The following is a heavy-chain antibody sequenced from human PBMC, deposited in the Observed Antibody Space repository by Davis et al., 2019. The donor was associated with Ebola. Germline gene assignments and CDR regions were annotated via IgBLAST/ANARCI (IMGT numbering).Heavy chain of an antibody. J-gene: IGHJ5*02. D-gene: IGHD2-15*01. CDR2: IIPIFGTA. V-gene: IGHV1-69*13. CDR3: ARASIRYCSGGSCYSVPPGNWFDP. CDR1: GGTFSSYA. Sequence: SVKVSCKASGGTFSSYAISWVRQAPGQGLEWMGGIIPIFGTANYAQKFQGRVTITADESPSTAYMELSSLRSEDTAVYYCARASIRYCSGGSCYSVPPGNWFDPWGQGTLVTVSS.